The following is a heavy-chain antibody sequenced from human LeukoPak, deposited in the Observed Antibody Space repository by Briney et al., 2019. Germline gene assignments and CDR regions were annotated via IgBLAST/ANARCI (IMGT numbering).Heavy chain of an antibody. V-gene: IGHV4-38-2*02. CDR1: GYSISSGYF. J-gene: IGHJ5*02. CDR2: IYHSGST. CDR3: ARGRQYYDFWSGYSAWFDP. Sequence: SETLSLTCTVSGYSISSGYFWGWIRQPPGKGLEWIGSIYHSGSTSYNPSLKSRLTISVDTSKNQFSLKLSSVTAADTAVYYCARGRQYYDFWSGYSAWFDPWGQGTLVTVSS. D-gene: IGHD3-3*01.